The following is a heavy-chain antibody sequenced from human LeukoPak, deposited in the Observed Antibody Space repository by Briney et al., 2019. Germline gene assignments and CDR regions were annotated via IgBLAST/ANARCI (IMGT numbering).Heavy chain of an antibody. V-gene: IGHV4-34*01. CDR3: ARGRQLLWFGELIYYYGMDV. CDR2: INHSGST. Sequence: SETLSLTCAVYGGSFSGYYWSWIRQPPGKGLEWIGEINHSGSTNYNPSLESRVTISVDTSKNQFSLKLSSVTAADTAVYYCARGRQLLWFGELIYYYGMDVWGQGTTVTVSS. CDR1: GGSFSGYY. J-gene: IGHJ6*02. D-gene: IGHD3-10*01.